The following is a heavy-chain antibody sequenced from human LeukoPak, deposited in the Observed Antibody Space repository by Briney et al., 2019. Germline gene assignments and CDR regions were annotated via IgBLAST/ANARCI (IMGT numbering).Heavy chain of an antibody. CDR1: GGSFSGYY. CDR3: ARGSGGWPGY. J-gene: IGHJ4*02. D-gene: IGHD6-19*01. CDR2: INHSGST. V-gene: IGHV4-34*01. Sequence: SETLSLTCAVYGGSFSGYYWSWIRQPPGKGLEWIGEINHSGSTNYNPSLKSRVTISVDTSKNQFSLKLSSVTAADTAVYYCARGSGGWPGYWGQGTLVTVSS.